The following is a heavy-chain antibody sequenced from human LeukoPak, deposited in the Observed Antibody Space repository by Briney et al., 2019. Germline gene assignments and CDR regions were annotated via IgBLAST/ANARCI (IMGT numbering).Heavy chain of an antibody. Sequence: SETLSLTCTVSGASIGSSTYYWGWVRQPPGKGLEWIGNIYYSGGTYYNPSLKSRVTISVDTSKNQFSLKLSSVTAADTAVYYCARAIMVRGVIIAYYYYYMDVWGKGTTVTISS. CDR2: IYYSGGT. D-gene: IGHD3-10*01. J-gene: IGHJ6*03. V-gene: IGHV4-39*07. CDR3: ARAIMVRGVIIAYYYYYMDV. CDR1: GASIGSSTYY.